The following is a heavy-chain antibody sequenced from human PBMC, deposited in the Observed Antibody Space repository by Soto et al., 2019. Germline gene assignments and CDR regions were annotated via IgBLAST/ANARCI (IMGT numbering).Heavy chain of an antibody. CDR3: ARSSGRNFSIIPEGTNWFAP. V-gene: IGHV1-46*01. Sequence: ASVKVSCKAPRDTFTSYYINWVRQAPGQGLEWMGVDNPHGGSTAYAQKFKGRVTLTRATSASTVYMEVSSLTSEDTAMYYCARSSGRNFSIIPEGTNWFAPWGQGNLVTVSS. J-gene: IGHJ5*02. CDR2: DNPHGGST. CDR1: RDTFTSYY. D-gene: IGHD3-3*02.